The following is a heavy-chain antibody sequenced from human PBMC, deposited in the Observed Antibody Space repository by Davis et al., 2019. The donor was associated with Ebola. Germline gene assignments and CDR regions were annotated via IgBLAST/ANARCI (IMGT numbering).Heavy chain of an antibody. Sequence: PGGSLRLSCEVSGFTFSDYYMSWIRQAPGKGLEWIAYIGPSGNSFYCADSVKGRFTISRDNAKNSLFLQMNSLTAEDTALYYCAREVPFCGGDCLDYWGQGTLVTVSS. V-gene: IGHV3-11*04. CDR2: IGPSGNSF. CDR1: GFTFSDYY. D-gene: IGHD2-21*01. J-gene: IGHJ4*02. CDR3: AREVPFCGGDCLDY.